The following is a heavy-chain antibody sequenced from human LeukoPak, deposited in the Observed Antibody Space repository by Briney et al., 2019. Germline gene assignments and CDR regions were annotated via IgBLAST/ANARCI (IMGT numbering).Heavy chain of an antibody. V-gene: IGHV4-4*07. CDR2: IYTSGST. J-gene: IGHJ5*02. CDR3: AREQQWPEDWFDP. D-gene: IGHD1-1*01. CDR1: GGSISSYY. Sequence: PSETLSLTCTVSGGSISSYYWSWIRQPAGKGLEWIGRIYTSGSTNYNPSLKSRVTISVDKSKNQSSLKLSSVTAADTAVYYCAREQQWPEDWFDPWGQGTLVTVSS.